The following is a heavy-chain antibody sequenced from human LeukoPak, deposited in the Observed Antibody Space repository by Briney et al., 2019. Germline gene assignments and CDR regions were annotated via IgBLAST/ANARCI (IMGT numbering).Heavy chain of an antibody. CDR3: ARRRMVATSNDAFDI. J-gene: IGHJ3*02. CDR1: GYSFTSYW. V-gene: IGHV5-51*01. D-gene: IGHD5-12*01. Sequence: GESLKISCKGSGYSFTSYWIGWVRQMPGKGLEWMGIIYPGDSDTRYSPSFQGQVTISADKSISTAYLQWSGLKASDTAMYYCARRRMVATSNDAFDIWGQGTMVTVSS. CDR2: IYPGDSDT.